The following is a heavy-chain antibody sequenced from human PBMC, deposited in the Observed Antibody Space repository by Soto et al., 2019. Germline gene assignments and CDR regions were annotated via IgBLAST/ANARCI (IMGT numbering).Heavy chain of an antibody. D-gene: IGHD3-10*01. CDR3: ASSSGDLDVYGMDI. CDR1: GFTFSSYG. V-gene: IGHV3-30*03. J-gene: IGHJ6*02. CDR2: ISYDGSNK. Sequence: SLRLSCAASGFTFSSYGMHWVRQAPGKGLEWVAVISYDGSNKYYADSVKGRFTISRDNSKNTLYLQMNNLRAEDTAIYYCASSSGDLDVYGMDIWGPGTTVTVSS.